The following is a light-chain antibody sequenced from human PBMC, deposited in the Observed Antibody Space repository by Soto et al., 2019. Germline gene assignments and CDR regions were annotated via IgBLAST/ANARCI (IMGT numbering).Light chain of an antibody. V-gene: IGLV2-14*01. CDR2: DVS. J-gene: IGLJ2*01. CDR1: SSDVGGYNY. CDR3: SSYTSSTTVV. Sequence: QSVLTQPASVSGSPGQSITISCTGTSSDVGGYNYVSWYQQLPGKAPKLMIYDVSNRPSGVSNRFSGSQSDNTASLTISGLQAEDEADYYCSSYTSSTTVVFGGGTKLTVL.